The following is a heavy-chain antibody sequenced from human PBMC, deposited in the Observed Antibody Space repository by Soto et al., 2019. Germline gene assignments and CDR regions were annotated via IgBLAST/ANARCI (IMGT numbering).Heavy chain of an antibody. CDR1: GGSMRNYF. CDR2: IHYSGTT. Sequence: SETLSLTCTVSGGSMRNYFCTWIRQPPGKGLEWIGYIHYSGTTSFFPSYNPSLRSRVTISEDTSKNQFSLKLLSVTTADTAVYFCAAGEASSRNLAPYYLDFWGQGTLVTVAS. V-gene: IGHV4-59*01. CDR3: AAGEASSRNLAPYYLDF. D-gene: IGHD6-13*01. J-gene: IGHJ4*02.